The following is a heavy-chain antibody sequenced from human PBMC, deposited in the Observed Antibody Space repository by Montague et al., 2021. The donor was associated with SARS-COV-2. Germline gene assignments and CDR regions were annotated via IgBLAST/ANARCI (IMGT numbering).Heavy chain of an antibody. Sequence: SETLSLTCAVSGGSISSSNWWRWVRQPPGKGLAWIGEIYHSGSTNYTPSLKSRVTISVDKSKNQFSLKLSSVTAADAAVYYCARVIAAAGRVANYFDYWGQGTLVTVSS. D-gene: IGHD6-25*01. J-gene: IGHJ4*02. CDR1: GGSISSSNW. V-gene: IGHV4-4*02. CDR3: ARVIAAAGRVANYFDY. CDR2: IYHSGST.